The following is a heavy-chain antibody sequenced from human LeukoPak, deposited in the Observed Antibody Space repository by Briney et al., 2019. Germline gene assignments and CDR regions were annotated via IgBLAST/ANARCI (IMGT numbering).Heavy chain of an antibody. D-gene: IGHD6-13*01. CDR1: GYTFTSYD. V-gene: IGHV1-8*01. Sequence: GASVKVSCKASGYTFTSYDINWVRQATGQGLEWMGWMNPNSGNTGYAQKFQGRATMTRNTSISTAYMELSSPRSEDTAVYYCARFDSSSWKTAYYYGMDVWGQGTTVTVSS. CDR2: MNPNSGNT. J-gene: IGHJ6*02. CDR3: ARFDSSSWKTAYYYGMDV.